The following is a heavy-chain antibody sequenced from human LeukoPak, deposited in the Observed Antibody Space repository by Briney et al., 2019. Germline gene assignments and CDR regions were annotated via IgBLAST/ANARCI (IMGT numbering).Heavy chain of an antibody. J-gene: IGHJ6*03. V-gene: IGHV3-53*01. CDR3: ARVVAARPLLSYYYYMDV. CDR2: IYSGGST. Sequence: PGGSLRLSCAASGFTVRNNYMTWVRQAPGKGLEWVSIIYSGGSTYYADSVKGRFTISRDNSKNTLYLQMNSLRAEDTAVYYCARVVAARPLLSYYYYMDVWGKGTTVTVSS. CDR1: GFTVRNNY. D-gene: IGHD6-6*01.